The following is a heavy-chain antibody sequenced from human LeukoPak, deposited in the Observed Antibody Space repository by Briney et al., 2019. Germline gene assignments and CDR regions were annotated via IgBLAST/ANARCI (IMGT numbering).Heavy chain of an antibody. Sequence: KSSETLSLTCTVSGGSISSYYWSWIRQPPGKGLEWIGYIYYSGTTNYNSSLETRVTISVDTSKNQFSLRLSSVTAADTAVYYCARVTWGGYYYYMDVWGKGTTVTVSS. CDR3: ARVTWGGYYYYMDV. CDR1: GGSISSYY. CDR2: IYYSGTT. D-gene: IGHD3-16*01. V-gene: IGHV4-59*01. J-gene: IGHJ6*03.